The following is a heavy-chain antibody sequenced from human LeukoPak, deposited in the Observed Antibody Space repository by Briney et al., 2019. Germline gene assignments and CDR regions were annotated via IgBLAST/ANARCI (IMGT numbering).Heavy chain of an antibody. D-gene: IGHD2-15*01. Sequence: GSLRLSCAASGFTFSSYSMNWVRQAPGKGLEWVSSISSSSSYIYYADSVKGRFTISRDNAKNSLYLQMNSLRAEDTAVYYCARDDDCSGGSCYQLGDYWGQGTLVTVSS. V-gene: IGHV3-21*01. J-gene: IGHJ4*02. CDR1: GFTFSSYS. CDR2: ISSSSSYI. CDR3: ARDDDCSGGSCYQLGDY.